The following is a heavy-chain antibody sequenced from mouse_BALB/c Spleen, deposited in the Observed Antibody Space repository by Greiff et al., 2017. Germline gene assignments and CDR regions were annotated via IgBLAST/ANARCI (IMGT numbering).Heavy chain of an antibody. CDR2: IDPANGNT. J-gene: IGHJ2*01. V-gene: IGHV14-3*02. D-gene: IGHD1-1*01. CDR1: GFNIKDTY. CDR3: SHYYGIDY. Sequence: EVQLQQSGAELVKPGASVKLSCTASGFNIKDTYMHWVKQRPEQGLEWIGRIDPANGNTKYDPKFQGKATITADTSSNTAYLQLSSLTSEDTAVYYCSHYYGIDYWGQGTTLTVSS.